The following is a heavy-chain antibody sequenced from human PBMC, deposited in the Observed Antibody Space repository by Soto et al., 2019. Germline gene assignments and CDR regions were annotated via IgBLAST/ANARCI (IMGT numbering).Heavy chain of an antibody. CDR1: GFTFSNAW. CDR2: IKSKTDGGTT. Sequence: EVQLVESGGGLVKPGGSLRLSCAASGFTFSNAWMSWVRQAPGKGLEWVGRIKSKTDGGTTDYAAPVKGRFTISRDDSKNTLYLQMNSLKTEDTAVYYGTPYCSSTSCYVADYWGQGTLVTVSS. D-gene: IGHD2-2*01. V-gene: IGHV3-15*01. CDR3: TPYCSSTSCYVADY. J-gene: IGHJ4*02.